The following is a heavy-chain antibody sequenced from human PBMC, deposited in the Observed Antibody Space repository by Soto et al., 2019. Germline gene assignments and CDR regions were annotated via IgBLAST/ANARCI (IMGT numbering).Heavy chain of an antibody. D-gene: IGHD6-19*01. Sequence: ASVKVSCKASGYTFTSYDINWVRQATGQGLEWMGWMNPNSGNTGYAQKFQGRVTMTRNTSISTAYMELSSLRSEDTAVYYCARGGGWTGGYYYYYGMDVWGQGTTVTVSS. CDR3: ARGGGWTGGYYYYYGMDV. V-gene: IGHV1-8*01. J-gene: IGHJ6*02. CDR1: GYTFTSYD. CDR2: MNPNSGNT.